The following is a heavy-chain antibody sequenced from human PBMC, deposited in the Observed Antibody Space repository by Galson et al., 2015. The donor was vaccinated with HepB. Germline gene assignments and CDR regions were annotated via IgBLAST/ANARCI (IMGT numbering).Heavy chain of an antibody. CDR1: GFTFSSYG. Sequence: SLRLSCAASGFTFSSYGMHWVRQAPGKGLEWVAVISYDGSNKYYADSVKGRFTISRDNSKNTLYLQMNSLRAEDTAVYYCAKDPGSYDSSGYCDYWGQGTLVTVSS. J-gene: IGHJ4*02. CDR2: ISYDGSNK. V-gene: IGHV3-30*18. D-gene: IGHD3-22*01. CDR3: AKDPGSYDSSGYCDY.